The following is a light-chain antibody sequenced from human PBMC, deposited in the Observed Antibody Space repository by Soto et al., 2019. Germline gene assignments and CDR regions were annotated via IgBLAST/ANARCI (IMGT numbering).Light chain of an antibody. CDR3: QQYNSYSWT. CDR2: DVS. J-gene: IGKJ1*01. V-gene: IGKV1-5*01. Sequence: DIQMTQSPSTLSASVGDRVTITCRASQNINSWLAWYQQKPGKAPKVLIYDVSSLESGVPSRFSGSVSGTEFTLTISSLQPDDFATYYCQQYNSYSWTFGQGTKVDIK. CDR1: QNINSW.